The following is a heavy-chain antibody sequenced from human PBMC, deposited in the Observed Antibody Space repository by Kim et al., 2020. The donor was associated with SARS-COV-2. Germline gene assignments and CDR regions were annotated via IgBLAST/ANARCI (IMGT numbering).Heavy chain of an antibody. Sequence: ASVKVSCKASGYTFTGYYMHWVRQAPGQGLEWMGWINPNSGGTNYAQKFQGRVTMTRDTSISTAYMELSRLRSDDTAVYYCARGGSYYSLVYYGMDVWGQGTTVTVSS. V-gene: IGHV1-2*02. J-gene: IGHJ6*02. D-gene: IGHD1-26*01. CDR3: ARGGSYYSLVYYGMDV. CDR2: INPNSGGT. CDR1: GYTFTGYY.